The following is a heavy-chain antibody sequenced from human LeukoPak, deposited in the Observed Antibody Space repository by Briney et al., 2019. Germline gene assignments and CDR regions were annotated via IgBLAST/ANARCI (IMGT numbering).Heavy chain of an antibody. D-gene: IGHD4-17*01. CDR3: ARDDYGDYVGYYGMDV. V-gene: IGHV1-18*01. CDR1: GYTFTSYG. Sequence: SVKVSCKASGYTFTSYGISWVRQAPGQGLEWMGWISAYNGNTNYAQKLQGRVTMTTDTSTSTAYMELRSLRSDDTAVYYCARDDYGDYVGYYGMDVWGQGTTVTVSS. CDR2: ISAYNGNT. J-gene: IGHJ6*02.